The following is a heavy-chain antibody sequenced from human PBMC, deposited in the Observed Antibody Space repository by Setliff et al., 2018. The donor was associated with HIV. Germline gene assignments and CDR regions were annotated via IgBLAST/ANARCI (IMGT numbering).Heavy chain of an antibody. Sequence: KTSETLSLTCTVSGGSITTSTFYWAWIRQPAGKGLEWIGHIYTSGSPHYKSSLTSRLTISLDTSRNQFSLKLTSVTAADSATYYCARWVYNSAWSLDYWGQGTLVTVSS. V-gene: IGHV4-61*09. CDR2: IYTSGSP. J-gene: IGHJ4*02. CDR3: ARWVYNSAWSLDY. D-gene: IGHD6-19*01. CDR1: GGSITTSTFY.